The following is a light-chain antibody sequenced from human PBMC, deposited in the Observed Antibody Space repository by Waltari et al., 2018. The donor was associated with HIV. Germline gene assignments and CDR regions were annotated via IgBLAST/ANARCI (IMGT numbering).Light chain of an antibody. CDR3: CSYAGSFTLI. J-gene: IGLJ2*01. V-gene: IGLV2-11*01. Sequence: QSALTQPRSVSGSPGQSVTISCTGTSSAVGGSYYVSWYQHHPGKAPKLLIYDVTKRPSGVPDRFSGSKSGNTASLTISGLQAEDEADYHCCSYAGSFTLIFGGGTTVTVL. CDR2: DVT. CDR1: SSAVGGSYY.